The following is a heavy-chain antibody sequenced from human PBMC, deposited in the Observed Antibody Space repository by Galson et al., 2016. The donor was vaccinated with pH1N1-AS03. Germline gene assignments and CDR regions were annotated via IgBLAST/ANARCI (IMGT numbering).Heavy chain of an antibody. V-gene: IGHV1-2*04. J-gene: IGHJ6*02. CDR1: GYIFTGFY. D-gene: IGHD2-2*01. CDR3: ARDPRGPCTSATCPTTYYFGMDV. CDR2: INTDSGVT. Sequence: SVKVSCKASGYIFTGFYVHWVRQAPGQGLEWMGWINTDSGVTNYAQKFEAWATMTRDTSVSTAYMELYGLKYDDPAVYYCARDPRGPCTSATCPTTYYFGMDVWGQGTTVIVSS.